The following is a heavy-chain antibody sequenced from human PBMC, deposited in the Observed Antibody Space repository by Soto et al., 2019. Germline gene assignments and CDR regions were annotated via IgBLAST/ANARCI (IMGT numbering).Heavy chain of an antibody. V-gene: IGHV4-59*01. Sequence: SETLSLTCTVSGGSISGYYWSWIRQPPGKGLEWIGYIYYSGSTNYNPSLKSRVTISVDTSKNQFSLKLSSVTAADTAVYYCARGEYYYGSGSYYNARIYYYYGMDVWGQGTTVTVSS. CDR2: IYYSGST. CDR1: GGSISGYY. J-gene: IGHJ6*02. CDR3: ARGEYYYGSGSYYNARIYYYYGMDV. D-gene: IGHD3-10*01.